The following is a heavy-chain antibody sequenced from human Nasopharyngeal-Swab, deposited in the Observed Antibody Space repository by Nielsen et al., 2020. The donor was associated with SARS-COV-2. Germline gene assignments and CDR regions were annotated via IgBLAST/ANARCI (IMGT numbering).Heavy chain of an antibody. CDR2: INYYGTT. V-gene: IGHV4-34*01. J-gene: IGHJ6*02. CDR1: GGPFSVHH. CDR3: ARGNYFGSGTFHRTYGMDV. Sequence: SQTLSLTCALYGGPFSVHHWSWIRRPPGKGLEWIGEINYYGTTNYSPSLKSRVTISIDTSKNQFSLALRPVTAADTGLYYCARGNYFGSGTFHRTYGMDVWGQGTSVTVSS. D-gene: IGHD3-10*01.